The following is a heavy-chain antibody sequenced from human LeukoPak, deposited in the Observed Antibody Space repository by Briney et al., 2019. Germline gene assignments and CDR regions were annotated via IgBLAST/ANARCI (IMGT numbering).Heavy chain of an antibody. CDR3: AREGIVVPAATLDYYYYYYMDV. D-gene: IGHD2-2*01. Sequence: ASVKVSCKASGYTFTSYGISWVRQAPGQGLEWMGWISAWSGYTNYAQKLQGRVTMTTDTSTSTAYMELRSLRSDDTAVYYCAREGIVVPAATLDYYYYYYMDVWGKGTTVTASS. V-gene: IGHV1-18*01. J-gene: IGHJ6*03. CDR1: GYTFTSYG. CDR2: ISAWSGYT.